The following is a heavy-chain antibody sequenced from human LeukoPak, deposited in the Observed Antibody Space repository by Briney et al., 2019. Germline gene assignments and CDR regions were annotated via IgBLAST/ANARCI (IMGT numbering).Heavy chain of an antibody. CDR2: IYNSGIT. CDR1: GGSISSHY. D-gene: IGHD1-14*01. Sequence: SETLSLTCTVSGGSISSHYWSWIRQPPGKGLEWIGYIYNSGITNYNPSLRSRVTISVDTSKNQFPLKLRSVTAADTAVYYCVRVGDAELDPWGQGTLVTVSS. J-gene: IGHJ5*02. V-gene: IGHV4-59*11. CDR3: VRVGDAELDP.